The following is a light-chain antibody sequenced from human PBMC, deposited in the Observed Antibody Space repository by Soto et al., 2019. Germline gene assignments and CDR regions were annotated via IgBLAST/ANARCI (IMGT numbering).Light chain of an antibody. CDR1: QSVGSNY. CDR2: GAS. Sequence: ETGLTQSPGTMSLSPGERATLYCRASQSVGSNYLAWYQQKPGQAPRVLIYGASSSATGIPDRFSGSGSVADFTLTTSRLEPEDCAVYYGQHYTTLSFTFGPGNKVEIK. V-gene: IGKV3-20*01. CDR3: QHYTTLSFT. J-gene: IGKJ3*01.